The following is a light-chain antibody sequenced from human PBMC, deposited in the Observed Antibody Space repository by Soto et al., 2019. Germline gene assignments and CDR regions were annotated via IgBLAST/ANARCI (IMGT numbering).Light chain of an antibody. CDR1: QALNTR. J-gene: IGKJ5*01. CDR3: HQRSSWPIT. Sequence: EIVLTQSPATLSAFPGDRVTLSCRASQALNTRLAWYQHKPGQAPRLLIYLTSNRAAGVPSRFSAWGSGTDFTLTISSLEPEDFAVYYCHQRSSWPITFGHGTRLEIK. CDR2: LTS. V-gene: IGKV3D-11*01.